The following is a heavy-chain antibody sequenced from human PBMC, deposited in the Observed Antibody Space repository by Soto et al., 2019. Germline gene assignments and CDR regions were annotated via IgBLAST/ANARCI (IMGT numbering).Heavy chain of an antibody. CDR3: AKDGGDCSGGSCYCLDY. CDR2: ILYDGSNK. CDR1: GFTFSSYG. J-gene: IGHJ4*02. V-gene: IGHV3-30*18. D-gene: IGHD2-15*01. Sequence: QVQLVESGGGVVQPGRSLRLSCAASGFTFSSYGMHWVRQAPGKGLEWVAVILYDGSNKYYADSVKGRFTISRDNSKNTLYLQMNSLRAEDTAVYYCAKDGGDCSGGSCYCLDYWGQGTLVTVSS.